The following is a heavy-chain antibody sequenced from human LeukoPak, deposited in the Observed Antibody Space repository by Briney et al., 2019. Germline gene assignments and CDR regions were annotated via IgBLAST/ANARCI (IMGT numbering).Heavy chain of an antibody. Sequence: AASVKVSCKASGYTFTSYYLHWVRQAPGQGLEWMGIINPSGGSTSYAQKFQGRVTMTRDTSTSTVYMELSSLRSEDTAVYYCARGQLVLSYYYGMDVWGQGTTVTVSS. CDR1: GYTFTSYY. CDR3: ARGQLVLSYYYGMDV. D-gene: IGHD6-6*01. J-gene: IGHJ6*02. CDR2: INPSGGST. V-gene: IGHV1-46*01.